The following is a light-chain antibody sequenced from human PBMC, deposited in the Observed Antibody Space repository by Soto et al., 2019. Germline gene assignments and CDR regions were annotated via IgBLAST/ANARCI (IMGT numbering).Light chain of an antibody. J-gene: IGKJ1*01. V-gene: IGKV3-20*01. CDR1: QRVSSSY. CDR3: EQYGSSPGT. CDR2: GAS. Sequence: EIVLTQSPGTLSLSPGERATLSCRASQRVSSSYLAWYQQKPGQAPRLLIYGASSRATGSPDRFSGSGSGTDFALTISRLEPEDFSVYYCEQYGSSPGTFVQGTKVFIK.